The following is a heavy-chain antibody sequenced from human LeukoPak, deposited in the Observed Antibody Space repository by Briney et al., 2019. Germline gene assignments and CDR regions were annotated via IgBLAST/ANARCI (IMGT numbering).Heavy chain of an antibody. J-gene: IGHJ4*02. Sequence: PSETLSLTCTVSGGSISSYYWSWIRQPPGKGLEWIGYVYNSGSTDYNPSLKSRVTISVDTSKNQFSLKLSSVTAADTAVYYCARGRAIGYWGQGTRVTVSS. CDR3: ARGRAIGY. CDR2: VYNSGST. D-gene: IGHD1-26*01. CDR1: GGSISSYY. V-gene: IGHV4-59*12.